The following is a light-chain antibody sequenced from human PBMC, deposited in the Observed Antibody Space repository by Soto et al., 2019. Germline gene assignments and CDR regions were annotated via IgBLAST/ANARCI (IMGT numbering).Light chain of an antibody. V-gene: IGLV2-14*01. J-gene: IGLJ1*01. CDR2: DVS. CDR3: SSYTSSSFYV. CDR1: SSDVGGYNY. Sequence: QSALTQPASVSGSPGQSITISCTGTSSDVGGYNYVSWYQQHPGKAPKLMIYDVSNRPSGVSNRFSGSKSGNTASLTISGLQADDEADYYCSSYTSSSFYVFGTGTQLTVL.